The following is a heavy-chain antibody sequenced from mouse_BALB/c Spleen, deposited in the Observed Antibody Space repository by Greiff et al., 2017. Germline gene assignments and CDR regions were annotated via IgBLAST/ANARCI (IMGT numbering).Heavy chain of an antibody. V-gene: IGHV1S56*01. Sequence: QVQLQQSGAELVKPGALVKISCKASGYTFTSYDINWVKQRPGQGLEWIGWIYPGDGSTKYNEKFKGKATLTADKSSSTAYMQLSSLTSENSAVYFCARGTTVVPYAMDYWGQGTSVTVSS. CDR1: GYTFTSYD. J-gene: IGHJ4*01. CDR3: ARGTTVVPYAMDY. D-gene: IGHD1-1*01. CDR2: IYPGDGST.